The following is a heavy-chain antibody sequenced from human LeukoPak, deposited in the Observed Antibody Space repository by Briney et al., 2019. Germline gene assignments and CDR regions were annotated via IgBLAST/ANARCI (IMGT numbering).Heavy chain of an antibody. D-gene: IGHD3-3*01. Sequence: GGSLRLSCAASGFIFSSYSMNWVRQAPGKGLEWVSYISSSSNAIYYADSVKGRFTISRDNAKNSLYLQMNSLRDEDTAVYYCAKVGGYYDFWSGYYTPWFDYWGQGTLVTVSS. J-gene: IGHJ4*02. V-gene: IGHV3-48*02. CDR2: ISSSSNAI. CDR1: GFIFSSYS. CDR3: AKVGGYYDFWSGYYTPWFDY.